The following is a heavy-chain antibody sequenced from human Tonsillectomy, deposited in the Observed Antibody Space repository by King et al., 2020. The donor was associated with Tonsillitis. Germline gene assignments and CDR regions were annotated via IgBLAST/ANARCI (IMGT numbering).Heavy chain of an antibody. V-gene: IGHV5-51*03. Sequence: VQLVESGGEVKKPGESLKLSCKGSGYMFTTYWIGWVRQMPGKGLEWMGIIHPGDSDTRYSPSFQGQVTISADKSISTAYLQWSSLKASDTAMYYCARLYSGYDYYFDYWGQGTLVTVSS. CDR1: GYMFTTYW. CDR2: IHPGDSDT. CDR3: ARLYSGYDYYFDY. D-gene: IGHD5-12*01. J-gene: IGHJ4*02.